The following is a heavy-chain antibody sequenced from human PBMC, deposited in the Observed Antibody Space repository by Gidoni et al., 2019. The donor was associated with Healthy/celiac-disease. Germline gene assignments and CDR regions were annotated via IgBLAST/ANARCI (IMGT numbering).Heavy chain of an antibody. CDR1: GFTFSSYA. CDR3: VKRYSSSYDY. J-gene: IGHJ4*02. D-gene: IGHD6-13*01. CDR2: ISSNRGST. Sequence: EVQLVASGGGLVQPGWSLRLSCSASGFTFSSYAMHWVRQAPGKGLEYVSAISSNRGSTYYADSVKGRFTISRDNSKNTLYLQMSSLRAEDTAVYYCVKRYSSSYDYWGQGTLVTFSS. V-gene: IGHV3-64D*09.